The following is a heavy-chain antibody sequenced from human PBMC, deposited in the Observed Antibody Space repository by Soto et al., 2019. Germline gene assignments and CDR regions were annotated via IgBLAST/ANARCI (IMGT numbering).Heavy chain of an antibody. CDR2: ISGSGRTI. J-gene: IGHJ6*02. Sequence: TGGSLRLSCAASGLDFSSEVMCWVRQAPGKGLEWVSSISGSGRTIYHADSMRGRFAISRDNSKNSLYSQLNNLRVDDTAVYYCAKVGPSYYYGMDVWGQGTTVTVSS. CDR3: AKVGPSYYYGMDV. D-gene: IGHD1-26*01. V-gene: IGHV3-23*01. CDR1: GLDFSSEV.